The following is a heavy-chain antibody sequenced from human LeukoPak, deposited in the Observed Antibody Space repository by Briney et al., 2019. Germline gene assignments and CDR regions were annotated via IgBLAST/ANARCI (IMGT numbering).Heavy chain of an antibody. D-gene: IGHD5-12*01. CDR1: GFTVSSNY. CDR3: ARDSSGDDNYFDY. Sequence: GGSLRLSCAASGFTVSSNYMSWVRQAPGKGLEWVSVIYSGGSTYYADSVKGRFTISRDSSKKTLYLQMNSLRAEDTAVYYCARDSSGDDNYFDYWGQGTLVTVSS. J-gene: IGHJ4*02. V-gene: IGHV3-66*01. CDR2: IYSGGST.